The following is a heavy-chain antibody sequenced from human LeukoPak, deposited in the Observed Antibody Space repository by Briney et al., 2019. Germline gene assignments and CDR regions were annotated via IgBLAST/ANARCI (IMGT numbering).Heavy chain of an antibody. Sequence: SSETLSLTCTVSGGSISSSSYYWGWIRQPPGKGLEWIGSIYYSGSTYYNPSLKSRVTISVDTSKNQFSLKLSSVTAADTAVYYCARVNGHYYGSGSYELFDYWGQGTLVTVSS. CDR3: ARVNGHYYGSGSYELFDY. CDR2: IYYSGST. J-gene: IGHJ4*02. V-gene: IGHV4-39*01. CDR1: GGSISSSSYY. D-gene: IGHD3-10*01.